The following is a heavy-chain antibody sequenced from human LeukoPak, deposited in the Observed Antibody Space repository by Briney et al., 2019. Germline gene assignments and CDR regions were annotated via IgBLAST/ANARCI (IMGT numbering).Heavy chain of an antibody. CDR1: GFTFSKYG. D-gene: IGHD3-22*01. V-gene: IGHV3-30*02. CDR2: IRYDGSKE. Sequence: GESLRLSCEVSGFTFSKYGMHWVRQAPGKGLEWVSTIRYDGSKEYYADSVRGRFTISRDNSKNTLYLQMNSLRAEDTAVYYCARGMDVGTMIVVPYYMDVWGKGTTVTVSS. J-gene: IGHJ6*03. CDR3: ARGMDVGTMIVVPYYMDV.